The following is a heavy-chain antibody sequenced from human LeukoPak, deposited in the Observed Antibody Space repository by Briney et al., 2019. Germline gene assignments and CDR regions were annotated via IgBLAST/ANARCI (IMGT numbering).Heavy chain of an antibody. D-gene: IGHD5-18*01. V-gene: IGHV1-46*01. Sequence: ASVKVSCKASGYTFTRYYMHWVRQAPGQGLEWMGIINPSGGSTTYAQKVQGRITMTRDTSTSTVYMELSGLRSEDTAVYYCARGGMGIQLWPFDYWGQGTLVTVSS. CDR1: GYTFTRYY. J-gene: IGHJ4*02. CDR3: ARGGMGIQLWPFDY. CDR2: INPSGGST.